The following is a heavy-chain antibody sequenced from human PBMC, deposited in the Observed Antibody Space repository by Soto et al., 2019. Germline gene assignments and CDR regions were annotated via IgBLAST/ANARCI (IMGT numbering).Heavy chain of an antibody. CDR2: INPISGDT. Sequence: QVQLVQSGAEVKKPGASVKVSCKSSGYVFTGYYMHWVRQAPGQGLEWLGWINPISGDTKYAQKCQGWVTMTRDTSSNTVYMELTRLRSDDTAVYYCARDYGAAAGTSLNWFDPWGQGTLVTVSS. CDR1: GYVFTGYY. CDR3: ARDYGAAAGTSLNWFDP. J-gene: IGHJ5*02. D-gene: IGHD6-13*01. V-gene: IGHV1-2*04.